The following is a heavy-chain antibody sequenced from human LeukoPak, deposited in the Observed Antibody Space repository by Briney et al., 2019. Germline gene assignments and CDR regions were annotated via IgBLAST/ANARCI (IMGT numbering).Heavy chain of an antibody. CDR1: GFTFTSSA. D-gene: IGHD2-21*02. Sequence: ASVKVSCTASGFTFTSSAVQWVRQARGQRLEWIGWIVVGSGNTNYAQKFQERVTITRGMSTSTAYMELSSLRSEDTAVYYCAAASYCGGDCPPDYYGMDVWGQGTTVTVSS. J-gene: IGHJ6*02. CDR2: IVVGSGNT. CDR3: AAASYCGGDCPPDYYGMDV. V-gene: IGHV1-58*01.